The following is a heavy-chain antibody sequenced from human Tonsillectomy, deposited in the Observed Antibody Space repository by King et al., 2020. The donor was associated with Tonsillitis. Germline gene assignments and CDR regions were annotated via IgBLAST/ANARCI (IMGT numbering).Heavy chain of an antibody. V-gene: IGHV1-46*01. CDR2: INPSGTGT. D-gene: IGHD2/OR15-2a*01. CDR3: AGEGRSFRHFDL. CDR1: GYSFTNYY. J-gene: IGHJ2*01. Sequence: QLVQSGAEGKEPGASLKVSCKASGYSFTNYYMHWVRQAPGQRLEWMGLINPSGTGTGYAQNFQGRITMTRDMSTGTDDMELSSLRSDDTAVYFCAGEGRSFRHFDLWGRGTLVTVSS.